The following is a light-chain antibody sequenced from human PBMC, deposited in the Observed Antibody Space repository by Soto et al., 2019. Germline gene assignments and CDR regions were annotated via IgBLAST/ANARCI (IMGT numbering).Light chain of an antibody. CDR2: GAS. V-gene: IGKV3-20*01. Sequence: EIVLTQSPGTLSLSPGERATLSCRASQSVSSSYLAWYQQEPGQAPRLLIYGASSRATGIPDRFSGSGSGTAFTLTISRLEPEDFAVYYCHQYGSSSWTFGQGTKVDIK. CDR1: QSVSSSY. J-gene: IGKJ1*01. CDR3: HQYGSSSWT.